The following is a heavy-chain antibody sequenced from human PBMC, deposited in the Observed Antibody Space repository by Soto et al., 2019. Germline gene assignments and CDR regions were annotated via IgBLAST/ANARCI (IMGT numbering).Heavy chain of an antibody. V-gene: IGHV3-48*02. Sequence: GGSLRLSCVGSGFTFNDYALHWVRQAPGTGLEWVSGISSRSDTLYYADSVKGRFTISRDNAKNSVYLQVNNLRDEDTAVYYCARDWDIVILSVPIPNYNYGMDVWGQGTTVTVSS. CDR3: ARDWDIVILSVPIPNYNYGMDV. J-gene: IGHJ6*02. D-gene: IGHD2-15*01. CDR2: ISSRSDTL. CDR1: GFTFNDYA.